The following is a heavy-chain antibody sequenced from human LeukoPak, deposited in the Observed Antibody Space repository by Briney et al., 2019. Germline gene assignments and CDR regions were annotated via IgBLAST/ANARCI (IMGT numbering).Heavy chain of an antibody. J-gene: IGHJ4*02. V-gene: IGHV4-30-4*01. D-gene: IGHD1-1*01. CDR1: GGXISSGDNY. CDR2: VHYSGTT. CDR3: ARDWQLVD. Sequence: SETLSLTCTVSGGXISSGDNYWSWIRQPLGKGLEWIGNVHYSGTTSYNSSLTSRLSMSVDRSKNQFSLRLSSVTAADTAVYYCARDWQLVDWGQGTLVTVSS.